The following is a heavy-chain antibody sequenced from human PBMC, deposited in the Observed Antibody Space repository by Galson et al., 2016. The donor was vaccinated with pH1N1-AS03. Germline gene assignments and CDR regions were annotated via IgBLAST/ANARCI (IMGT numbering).Heavy chain of an antibody. D-gene: IGHD4-17*01. CDR1: GGSISSDNW. CDR2: IYHSGST. CDR3: ATEYGDNNPGRWFDP. Sequence: TLSLTCAVSGGSISSDNWWSWVRQAPGKGLEWIGEIYHSGSTNFNPSLKSRVTISVDKSKNQFSLKLRSVTAADTAVYYCATEYGDNNPGRWFDPWGQGILVTVSS. V-gene: IGHV4-4*02. J-gene: IGHJ5*02.